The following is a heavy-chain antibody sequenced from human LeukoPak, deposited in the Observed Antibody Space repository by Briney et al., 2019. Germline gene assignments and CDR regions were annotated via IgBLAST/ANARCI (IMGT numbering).Heavy chain of an antibody. Sequence: ASVKVSCKASGYSFTNYGISWVRQAPGQGLEWMGWISVYNGNTNYAEKLQGRVTMTTDTSTSTAYMELRSLRSDDTAVYYCARGRHPVRRRYSSSWYGGNWFDPWGQGTLVTVSS. J-gene: IGHJ5*02. CDR2: ISVYNGNT. CDR3: ARGRHPVRRRYSSSWYGGNWFDP. D-gene: IGHD6-13*01. V-gene: IGHV1-18*01. CDR1: GYSFTNYG.